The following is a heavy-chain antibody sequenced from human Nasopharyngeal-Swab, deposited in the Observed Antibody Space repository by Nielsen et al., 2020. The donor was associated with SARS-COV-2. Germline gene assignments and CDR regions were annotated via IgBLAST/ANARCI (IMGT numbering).Heavy chain of an antibody. CDR3: VKDAGRYCGGDCGYFDL. Sequence: GGSLRLSCAASGFTFSSYGMHWVRQAPGKGLEWVAVISYDGSNKYYADSVKGRFTISRDNSKNTLYLQMNSLRAEDTAVYYCVKDAGRYCGGDCGYFDLWGRGTLVTVSS. CDR2: ISYDGSNK. D-gene: IGHD2-21*02. J-gene: IGHJ2*01. CDR1: GFTFSSYG. V-gene: IGHV3-30*18.